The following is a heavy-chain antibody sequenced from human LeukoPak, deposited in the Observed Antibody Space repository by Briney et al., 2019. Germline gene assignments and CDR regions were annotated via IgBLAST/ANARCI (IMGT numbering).Heavy chain of an antibody. Sequence: ASVKVSCKASGYTFTGYYMHWVRQATGQGLEWMGWMNPNSGNTGYAQKFQGRVTITRNTSISTAYMELSSLRSEDTAVYYCARGRTTVNYDYWGQGTLVTVSS. CDR2: MNPNSGNT. J-gene: IGHJ4*02. CDR3: ARGRTTVNYDY. CDR1: GYTFTGYY. D-gene: IGHD4-17*01. V-gene: IGHV1-8*03.